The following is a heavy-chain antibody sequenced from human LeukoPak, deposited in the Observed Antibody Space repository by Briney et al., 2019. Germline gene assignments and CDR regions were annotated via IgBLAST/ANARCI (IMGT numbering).Heavy chain of an antibody. D-gene: IGHD5-18*01. CDR1: GGSISSSSAY. V-gene: IGHV4-39*01. CDR2: ICYSKNT. Sequence: PSETLSLTCTVSGGSISSSSAYWGWIRQPPGKGLEWIGSICYSKNTYYNPSLKSRVTISADTYKNQFSLTLRSVSATNTAVYYCVSPRGFSYGYFDYWGQGTLVTVSS. CDR3: VSPRGFSYGYFDY. J-gene: IGHJ4*02.